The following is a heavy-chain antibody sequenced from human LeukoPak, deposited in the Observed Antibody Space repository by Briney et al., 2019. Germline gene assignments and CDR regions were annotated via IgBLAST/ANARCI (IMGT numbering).Heavy chain of an antibody. J-gene: IGHJ4*02. V-gene: IGHV4-39*07. CDR3: AVPYSSTSCYDY. CDR2: IYYSGST. Sequence: PSETLSLTCTVSGGSISSSSYYWGWIRQPPGKGLEWIGSIYYSGSTYYNPSLKSRVTISVDTSKNQFSLKLSSVTAADTAVYYCAVPYSSTSCYDYWGQGTLVTVSS. D-gene: IGHD2-2*01. CDR1: GGSISSSSYY.